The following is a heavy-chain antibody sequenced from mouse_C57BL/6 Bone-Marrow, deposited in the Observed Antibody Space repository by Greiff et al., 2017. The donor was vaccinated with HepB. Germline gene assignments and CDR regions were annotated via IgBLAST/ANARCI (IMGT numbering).Heavy chain of an antibody. Sequence: VQLQQPGAELVKPGASVKLSCKASGYTFTSYWMQWVKQRPGQGLEWIGEIDPSDSYTNYNQKFKGKATLTVDTSSSPAYMQLSSLTSEDSAVYHCAYGNPYYAMDYWGQGTSVTVSS. J-gene: IGHJ4*01. D-gene: IGHD2-1*01. V-gene: IGHV1-50*01. CDR3: AYGNPYYAMDY. CDR1: GYTFTSYW. CDR2: IDPSDSYT.